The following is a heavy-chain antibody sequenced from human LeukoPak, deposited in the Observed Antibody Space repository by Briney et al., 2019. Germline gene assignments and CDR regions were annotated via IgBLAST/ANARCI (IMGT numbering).Heavy chain of an antibody. CDR2: IYPRDGST. CDR3: ARDQEGFDY. Sequence: ASVKVSCKAPGYTFTSNYIHWVRQAPGQGLEWMGMIYPRDGSTSYAQKFQGRVTVTRDTSTSTVHMELSGLRSEDTAVYYCARDQEGFDYWGQGTLVTVSS. J-gene: IGHJ4*02. CDR1: GYTFTSNY. V-gene: IGHV1-46*01.